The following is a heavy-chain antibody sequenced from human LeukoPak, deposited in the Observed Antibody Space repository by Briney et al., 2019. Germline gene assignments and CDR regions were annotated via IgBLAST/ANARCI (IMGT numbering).Heavy chain of an antibody. CDR2: IYPRDGST. CDR3: ARDQEGFDY. Sequence: ASVKVSCKAPGYTFTSNYIHWVRQAPGQGLEWMGMIYPRDGSTSYAQKFQGRVTVTRDTSTSTVHMELSGLRSEDTAVYYCARDQEGFDYWGQGTLVTVSS. J-gene: IGHJ4*02. CDR1: GYTFTSNY. V-gene: IGHV1-46*01.